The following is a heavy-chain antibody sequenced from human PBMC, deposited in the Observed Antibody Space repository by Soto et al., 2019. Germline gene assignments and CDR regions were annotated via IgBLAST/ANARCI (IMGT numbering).Heavy chain of an antibody. CDR3: ARHISNFRYYYYAMDV. CDR1: GFTFSNYY. CDR2: ISRGGDTI. Sequence: GGSLRLSCAASGFTFSNYYMSWIRQAPGKGLEWVSYISRGGDTIHYADSVKGRFTISRDNAKNSLYLQWNTLKASDTAMYYCARHISNFRYYYYAMDVWGQGTTVTAP. J-gene: IGHJ6*02. D-gene: IGHD4-4*01. V-gene: IGHV3-11*01.